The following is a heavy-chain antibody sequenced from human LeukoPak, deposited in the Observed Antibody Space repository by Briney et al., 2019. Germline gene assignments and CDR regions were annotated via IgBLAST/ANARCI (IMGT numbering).Heavy chain of an antibody. CDR1: GGSISSGSYY. CDR3: ARAYYYDSSGYYSIFDY. D-gene: IGHD3-22*01. CDR2: IYTSGST. V-gene: IGHV4-61*02. Sequence: SETLSLTCTVSGGSISSGSYYWSWIRQPAGKGLEWIGRIYTSGSTNYNPSLKSRVTISADTSKNQFSLKLSSVTAADTAVYYCARAYYYDSSGYYSIFDYWGQGTLVTVSS. J-gene: IGHJ4*02.